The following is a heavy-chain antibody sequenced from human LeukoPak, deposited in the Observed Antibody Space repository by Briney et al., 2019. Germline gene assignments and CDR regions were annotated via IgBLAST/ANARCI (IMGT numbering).Heavy chain of an antibody. CDR1: GFTFSRYW. J-gene: IGHJ4*02. Sequence: GGSLRLSCAASGFTFSRYWMHWVRQAPGKGLVWVSRISPDGSRTTYADSVKGRFTISRDNAKNTVYLQMNSLRAEDTAVYYCVRDYYDTSGYYTGGYWGQGTLVTVSS. CDR2: ISPDGSRT. CDR3: VRDYYDTSGYYTGGY. V-gene: IGHV3-74*01. D-gene: IGHD3-22*01.